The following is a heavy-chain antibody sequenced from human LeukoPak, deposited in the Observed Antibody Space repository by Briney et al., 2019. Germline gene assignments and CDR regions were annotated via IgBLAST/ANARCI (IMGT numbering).Heavy chain of an antibody. V-gene: IGHV3-66*01. CDR1: GFDISSKY. J-gene: IGHJ4*02. CDR3: ARDLGASYYDRGQS. CDR2: IYTGGGT. D-gene: IGHD3-22*01. Sequence: PGGSLRLSCAASGFDISSKYMSWVRQAPGKGLEWVSVIYTGGGTYYADSVKGRFTISRDNSKNTLYLQMNSLSVEDTAVYYCARDLGASYYDRGQSWGQGTLVTVSS.